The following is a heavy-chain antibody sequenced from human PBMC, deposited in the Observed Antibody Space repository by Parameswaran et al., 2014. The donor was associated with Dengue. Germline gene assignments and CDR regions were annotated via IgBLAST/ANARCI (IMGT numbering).Heavy chain of an antibody. V-gene: IGHV4-59*01. CDR2: IYYSGST. Sequence: WIRQPPGKGLEWIGYIYYSGSTNYNPSLKSRVTISVDTSKNQFSLKLSSVTAADTAVYYCASLAGIAAAGTYAFDIWGQGTMVTVSS. D-gene: IGHD6-13*01. J-gene: IGHJ3*02. CDR3: ASLAGIAAAGTYAFDI.